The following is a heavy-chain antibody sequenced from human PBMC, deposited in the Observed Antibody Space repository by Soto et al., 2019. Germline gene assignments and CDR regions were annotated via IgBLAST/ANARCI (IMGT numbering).Heavy chain of an antibody. CDR1: GFTFSNAW. Sequence: VQLVESGGALVKPGGSLRLSCAASGFTFSNAWMSWVRQAPGKGLEWVGRIKSKTDGGTTDYAAPVKGRFTISRDDSKNTLYLQMNSLKTEDTAVYYCTTHDCSSTSCYVDIWGQGTMVTVSS. D-gene: IGHD2-2*01. CDR2: IKSKTDGGTT. CDR3: TTHDCSSTSCYVDI. J-gene: IGHJ3*02. V-gene: IGHV3-15*02.